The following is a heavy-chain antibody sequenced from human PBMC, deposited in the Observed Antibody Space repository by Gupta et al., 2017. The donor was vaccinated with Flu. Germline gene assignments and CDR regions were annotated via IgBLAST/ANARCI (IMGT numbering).Heavy chain of an antibody. J-gene: IGHJ4*02. D-gene: IGHD1-26*01. CDR3: ARDVGDRFRTDY. Sequence: QVQLVESGGGVVQPGRSLRLSCAASGFTFSSYGMHWVRQAPGKGLEWVAVIWYDGSNKYYADSVKGRFTISRDNSKNTLYLQMNSLRAEDTAVYYCARDVGDRFRTDYWGQGTLVTVSS. V-gene: IGHV3-33*01. CDR1: GFTFSSYG. CDR2: IWYDGSNK.